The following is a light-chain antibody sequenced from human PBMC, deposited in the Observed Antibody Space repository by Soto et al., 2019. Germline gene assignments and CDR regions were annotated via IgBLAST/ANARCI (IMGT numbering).Light chain of an antibody. Sequence: DIVLTQSPLSLPVTAGEPASISCRSTQSLLDTTWNNHLDWYLQKQGQPPQLLIYRGSNRASVGPGRFGGRGSGADFTLRISRVVADDGGVYHCMHGRQLPAPFGQGT. CDR1: QSLLDTTWNNH. CDR2: RGS. J-gene: IGKJ5*01. CDR3: MHGRQLPAP. V-gene: IGKV2-28*01.